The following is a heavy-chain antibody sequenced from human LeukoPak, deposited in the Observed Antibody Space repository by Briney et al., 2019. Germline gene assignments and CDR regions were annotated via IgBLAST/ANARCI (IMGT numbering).Heavy chain of an antibody. CDR2: ISSSGSTI. Sequence: PGGSLRLSCAASGFTFRDYYMSWIRQAPGKGLEWVSYISSSGSTIYYADSVKGRFTISRDNAKNSLYLQMNSLRAEDTAVYYCARDHIVVVVAATYRYFDYWGQGTLVTVSS. D-gene: IGHD2-15*01. V-gene: IGHV3-11*01. CDR3: ARDHIVVVVAATYRYFDY. J-gene: IGHJ4*02. CDR1: GFTFRDYY.